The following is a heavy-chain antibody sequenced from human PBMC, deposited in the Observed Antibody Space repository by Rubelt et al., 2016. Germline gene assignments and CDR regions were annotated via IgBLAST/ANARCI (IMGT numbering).Heavy chain of an antibody. J-gene: IGHJ4*02. Sequence: QVQLVQSGAEVKKPGASVKVSCQASGYTFTSYGISWVRQAPGQGLEWMGWIIAYNGNTNYAQKRKGRVTMTTEASPSTANMELRSLRSDDTAVYYCASDADYYDSSGYYPYWGQGTLVTVSS. CDR2: IIAYNGNT. D-gene: IGHD3-22*01. CDR1: GYTFTSYG. V-gene: IGHV1-18*01. CDR3: ASDADYYDSSGYYPY.